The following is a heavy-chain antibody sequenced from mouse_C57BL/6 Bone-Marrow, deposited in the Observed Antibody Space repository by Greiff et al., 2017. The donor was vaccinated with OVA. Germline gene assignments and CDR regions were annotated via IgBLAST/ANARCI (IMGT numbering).Heavy chain of an antibody. D-gene: IGHD3-2*02. CDR3: AKQAGYSPFAY. CDR1: GFSLTSYG. J-gene: IGHJ3*01. CDR2: IWGGGGT. V-gene: IGHV2-9*01. Sequence: VKVVESGPGLVAPSPSLSITCTVSGFSLTSYGVDWVRQPPGKGLEWLGVIWGGGGTNYNSALMSRLSISKDNSKSQVFLKMNSLQTDDTARKDGAKQAGYSPFAYGGQGTLVTVSA.